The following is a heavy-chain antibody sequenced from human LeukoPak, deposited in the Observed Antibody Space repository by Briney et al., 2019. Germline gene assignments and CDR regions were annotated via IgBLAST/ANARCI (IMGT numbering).Heavy chain of an antibody. CDR1: GYSFTSYW. J-gene: IGHJ4*02. CDR3: ATLVGYGSFFDY. V-gene: IGHV5-51*01. D-gene: IGHD3-10*01. Sequence: ESLKISCKGSGYSFTSYWIGWVRHVPGKGLEYMGTIYPGDSDTRYSPSFQGQVTISADKSISTAYLQWSSLKASDTAMYYCATLVGYGSFFDYWGQGTLVSVSS. CDR2: IYPGDSDT.